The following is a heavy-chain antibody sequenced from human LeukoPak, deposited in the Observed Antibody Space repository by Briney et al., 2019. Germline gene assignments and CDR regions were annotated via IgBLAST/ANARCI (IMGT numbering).Heavy chain of an antibody. CDR2: IYYSGST. CDR1: GGSISSYY. J-gene: IGHJ3*02. CDR3: ARVPLWFGGQWGAFDI. Sequence: TTSETLSLTCTVSGGSISSYYWSWIRQPPGKGLEWIGYIYYSGSTNYNPSLKSRVTISVDTSKNQFSLKLSSVTAADTAVYYCARVPLWFGGQWGAFDIWGQGTMVTVSS. D-gene: IGHD3-10*01. V-gene: IGHV4-59*01.